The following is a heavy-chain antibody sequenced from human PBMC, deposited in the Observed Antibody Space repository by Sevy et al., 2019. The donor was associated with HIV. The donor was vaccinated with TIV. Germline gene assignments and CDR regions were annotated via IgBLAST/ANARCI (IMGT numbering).Heavy chain of an antibody. Sequence: SETLSLTCTVSGGSISSYYWSWIRQPPGKGLEWIGYIYYSGSTNYNPSLKSRVTISVDTSKNQFSLKLSSVTAADTAVYYCARGGSYDYIWGSYRSPDAFDIWVQGTMVTVSS. J-gene: IGHJ3*02. CDR2: IYYSGST. D-gene: IGHD3-16*02. CDR1: GGSISSYY. CDR3: ARGGSYDYIWGSYRSPDAFDI. V-gene: IGHV4-59*01.